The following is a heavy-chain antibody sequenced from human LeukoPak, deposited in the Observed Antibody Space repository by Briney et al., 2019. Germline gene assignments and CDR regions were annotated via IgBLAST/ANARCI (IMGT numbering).Heavy chain of an antibody. Sequence: GGSLRLSCAASGFTFSSYSMNWVRQAPGKGLEWVSYISSSSSTIYYADSVKGRFTISRDNAKNSLYLQMNSLRAEDTAAYYCAREGYYDFWSGYSSLAFDYWGQGTLVTVSS. CDR1: GFTFSSYS. CDR3: AREGYYDFWSGYSSLAFDY. V-gene: IGHV3-48*01. J-gene: IGHJ4*02. D-gene: IGHD3-3*01. CDR2: ISSSSSTI.